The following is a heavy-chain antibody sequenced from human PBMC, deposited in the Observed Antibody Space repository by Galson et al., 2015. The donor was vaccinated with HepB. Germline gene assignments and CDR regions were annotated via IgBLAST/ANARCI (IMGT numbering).Heavy chain of an antibody. CDR2: IYWDDDK. V-gene: IGHV2-5*02. CDR1: GFSLNTSGVG. J-gene: IGHJ3*02. Sequence: PALVKPTQTLTLTCTFSGFSLNTSGVGVGWIRRPPGKALECLALIYWDDDKRYRPSLKNRLTITKYTSRNQVVLTMTNMDPVDTATYYCAHKGRAITMIRGEEAFDIWGQGTMVTVSS. D-gene: IGHD3-10*01. CDR3: AHKGRAITMIRGEEAFDI.